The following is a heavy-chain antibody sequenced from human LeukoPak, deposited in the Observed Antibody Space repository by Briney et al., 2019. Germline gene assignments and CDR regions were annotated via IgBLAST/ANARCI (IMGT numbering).Heavy chain of an antibody. J-gene: IGHJ4*02. Sequence: SETLSLTCAVYGGSFSGYYCSWIRQPPGKGLEWIGEINHSGSTNYNPSLKSRVTISVDTSKNQFSLKLSSVTAADKAVYYCARGRRGYSYGPVLNYWGQGTLVTVSS. CDR3: ARGRRGYSYGPVLNY. V-gene: IGHV4-34*01. CDR2: INHSGST. D-gene: IGHD5-18*01. CDR1: GGSFSGYY.